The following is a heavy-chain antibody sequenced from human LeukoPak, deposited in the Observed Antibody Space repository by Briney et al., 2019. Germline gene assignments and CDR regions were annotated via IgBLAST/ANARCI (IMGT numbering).Heavy chain of an antibody. CDR2: IIPILGIA. V-gene: IGHV1-69*04. CDR3: ARGDDVATIIFYFDY. D-gene: IGHD5-12*01. J-gene: IGHJ4*02. CDR1: GGTFSSYA. Sequence: SVKVSCKASGGTFSSYAISWVRQAPGQGLEWMGRIIPILGIANYAQKFQGRVTITAGKFTSTAYMELSSLRSEDTAMYYCARGDDVATIIFYFDYWGQGTLVTVSS.